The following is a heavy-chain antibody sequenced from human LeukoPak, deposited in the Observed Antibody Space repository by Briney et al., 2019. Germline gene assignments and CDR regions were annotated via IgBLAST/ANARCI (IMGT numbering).Heavy chain of an antibody. CDR3: AKADFWSSYYTSDAFDI. CDR1: GFTFDDYA. V-gene: IGHV3-23*01. CDR2: ISGSGGST. D-gene: IGHD3-3*01. Sequence: GRSLRLSCAASGFTFDDYAMHWVRQAPGKGLEWVSAISGSGGSTYYADSVKGRFTISRDNSKNTLYLQMNSLRAEDTAVYYCAKADFWSSYYTSDAFDIWGQGTMVTVSS. J-gene: IGHJ3*02.